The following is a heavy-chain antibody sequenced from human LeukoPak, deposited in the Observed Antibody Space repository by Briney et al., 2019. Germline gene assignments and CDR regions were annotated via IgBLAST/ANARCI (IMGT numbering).Heavy chain of an antibody. CDR2: IHSSGSI. V-gene: IGHV4-39*01. Sequence: SETLSLTCTVFGGSISSSSYYWGWLRQPPGKGLEWIGNIHSSGSIYYNPSLKSRVTISVDTSKNQFSLNLTSVTAADTAVYYCARRRWGFDYWGQGTLVTVSS. J-gene: IGHJ4*02. D-gene: IGHD1-26*01. CDR1: GGSISSSSYY. CDR3: ARRRWGFDY.